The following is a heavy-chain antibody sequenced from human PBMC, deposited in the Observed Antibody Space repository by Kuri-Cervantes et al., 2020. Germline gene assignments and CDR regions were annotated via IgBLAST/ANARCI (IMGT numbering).Heavy chain of an antibody. Sequence: ASVKVSCKASGYTFTSYAMNWVRQAPGQGLEWMGWINTNTGNPTYAQGFTGRFVSSLDTSVSTAYLQISSLKAEDTAVYYCARGGSSPRLEKRSAFDIWGQGTMVTVSS. CDR2: INTNTGNP. D-gene: IGHD5-24*01. CDR1: GYTFTSYA. V-gene: IGHV7-4-1*02. CDR3: ARGGSSPRLEKRSAFDI. J-gene: IGHJ3*02.